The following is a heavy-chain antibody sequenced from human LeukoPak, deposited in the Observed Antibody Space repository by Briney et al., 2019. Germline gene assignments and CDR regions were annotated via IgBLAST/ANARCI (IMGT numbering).Heavy chain of an antibody. Sequence: QAGGSLRLSCAASGFTFSSYAMHWVRQAPGKGLEYVSAISSNGGSTYYANSVKGRFTISRDNSKNTLYLQMGSLRAEDMAVYYCARATPTDYWGQGTLVTVSS. CDR2: ISSNGGST. V-gene: IGHV3-64*01. J-gene: IGHJ4*02. CDR3: ARATPTDY. CDR1: GFTFSSYA.